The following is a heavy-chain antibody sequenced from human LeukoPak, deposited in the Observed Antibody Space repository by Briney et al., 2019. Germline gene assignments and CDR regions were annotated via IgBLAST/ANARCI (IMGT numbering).Heavy chain of an antibody. Sequence: SETLSLTCTVSGGSISSYYWSWIRQPPGNRLHWIGYIYYSVSTNYNPSLNIRVTISVDTSKNQFSLKLSSVTAADTVVYFSQRAAYDILTGHYYFDYWGQGTLVTVSS. D-gene: IGHD3-9*01. V-gene: IGHV4-59*01. CDR3: QRAAYDILTGHYYFDY. CDR1: GGSISSYY. J-gene: IGHJ4*02. CDR2: IYYSVST.